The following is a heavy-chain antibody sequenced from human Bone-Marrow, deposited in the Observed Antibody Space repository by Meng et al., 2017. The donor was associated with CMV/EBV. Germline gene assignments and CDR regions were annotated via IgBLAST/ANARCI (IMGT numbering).Heavy chain of an antibody. Sequence: GGSLRLSCAASGFNFSNYFMHWVRQAPGKGLEWMGIISYDGTNENYADSVKGRFTISRDNSKNTLYLRMSSLREEDTAVYYCARDVYDFLSGYGVSINYFDYWGQGTLVTVSS. D-gene: IGHD3-3*01. V-gene: IGHV3-30-3*01. CDR1: GFNFSNYF. J-gene: IGHJ4*02. CDR3: ARDVYDFLSGYGVSINYFDY. CDR2: ISYDGTNE.